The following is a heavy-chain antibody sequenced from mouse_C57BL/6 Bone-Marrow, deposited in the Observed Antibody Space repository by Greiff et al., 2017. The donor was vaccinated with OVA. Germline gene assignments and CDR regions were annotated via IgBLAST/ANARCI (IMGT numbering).Heavy chain of an antibody. CDR2: IYPRSGNT. CDR3: AREGGVYYGYDYFDY. V-gene: IGHV1-81*01. Sequence: QVQLQQSGAELARPGASVKLSCKASGYTFTSYGISWVKQRTGQGLEWIGEIYPRSGNTYYNEKFKGKATLTADKSSSTAYMELRSLTSEDSAVYFCAREGGVYYGYDYFDYWGQGTTLTVSS. D-gene: IGHD2-2*01. J-gene: IGHJ2*01. CDR1: GYTFTSYG.